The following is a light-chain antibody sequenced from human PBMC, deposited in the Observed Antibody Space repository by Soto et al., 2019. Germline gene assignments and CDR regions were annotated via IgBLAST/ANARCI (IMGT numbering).Light chain of an antibody. CDR3: LQDYNFPWT. Sequence: AIQMTQSPSSLSASVGDRVIITCRASQGIRNDLGWYQQKPGKAPKLLIYGASILRSGVPSRFSGSGSGTEFTLTVSSLQPEDFATYYCLQDYNFPWTFGQGTKVEIK. CDR1: QGIRND. V-gene: IGKV1-6*01. CDR2: GAS. J-gene: IGKJ1*01.